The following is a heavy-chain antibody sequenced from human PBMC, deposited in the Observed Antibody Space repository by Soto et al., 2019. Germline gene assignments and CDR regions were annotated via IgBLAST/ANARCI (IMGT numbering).Heavy chain of an antibody. J-gene: IGHJ5*02. CDR1: GFSLSNARMG. CDR2: IFSNDEK. Sequence: QVTLKESGPVLVKPTETLTLTCTVSGFSLSNARMGVSWIRQPPGKALEWLAHIFSNDEKSYSTSLKSRLTIAKDTAKSQVVLTRTNMDPVDRARYCCARSRDESNWFDTWGQGTLVTVSS. CDR3: ARSRDESNWFDT. V-gene: IGHV2-26*01.